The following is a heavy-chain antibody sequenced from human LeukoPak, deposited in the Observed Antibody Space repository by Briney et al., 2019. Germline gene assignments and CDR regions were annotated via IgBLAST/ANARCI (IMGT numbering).Heavy chain of an antibody. V-gene: IGHV5-51*01. Sequence: GESLKISCKGSGYSFTSYWIGWVRQMPGKGLEWMGIIYPGDSDTRYSPSFQGQVTISADESISTAYLQWSSLKASDTAMYYCARHGDIVATIPDYYMDVWGKGTTVTVSS. CDR3: ARHGDIVATIPDYYMDV. J-gene: IGHJ6*03. CDR1: GYSFTSYW. D-gene: IGHD5-12*01. CDR2: IYPGDSDT.